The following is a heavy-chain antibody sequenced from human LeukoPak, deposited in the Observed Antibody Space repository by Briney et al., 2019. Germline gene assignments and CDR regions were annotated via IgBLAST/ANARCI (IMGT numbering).Heavy chain of an antibody. CDR1: GFTFSSYW. V-gene: IGHV3-74*01. CDR2: INSDGSRT. D-gene: IGHD4-11*01. Sequence: PGGSLRLSCAASGFTFSSYWMHWIRQAPGKGLMWVSRINSDGSRTTYADSVRGRFTISRDNAKSTLYLQMNSLRAKDTAVYYCARVRDDYTYFDCWGQGTLVTVSS. CDR3: ARVRDDYTYFDC. J-gene: IGHJ4*02.